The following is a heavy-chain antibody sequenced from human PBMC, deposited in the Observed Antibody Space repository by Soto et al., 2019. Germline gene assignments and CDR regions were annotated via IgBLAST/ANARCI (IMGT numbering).Heavy chain of an antibody. CDR3: ARGGPRDGYRDLDY. CDR2: ITNSGGST. D-gene: IGHD5-18*01. V-gene: IGHV3-23*01. CDR1: GFPFWTYS. J-gene: IGHJ4*02. Sequence: EVKLLESGGGLVQPGGSMRLSCEASGFPFWTYSMSWVRQAPRKGLEWVSCITNSGGSTYFADSVKGRFTISRDNSKSTLYLQMSSLSAEDTAVYYCARGGPRDGYRDLDYWGPGTQVTVSS.